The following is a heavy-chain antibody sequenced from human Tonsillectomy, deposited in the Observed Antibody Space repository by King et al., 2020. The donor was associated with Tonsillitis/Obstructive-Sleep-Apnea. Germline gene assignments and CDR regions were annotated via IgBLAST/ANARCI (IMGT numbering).Heavy chain of an antibody. CDR2: INPHSGGT. CDR1: GYTFTGYY. D-gene: IGHD6-6*01. Sequence: VQLVESGAEVKKPGASVKVSCKASGYTFTGYYMHWVRLAPGQGLEWMGRINPHSGGTNYAQKFQGRVTMTRDTSITTAYMELSSLPSGDTAMYYCARGGREQLVLDWFDPWGQGTLVTVSS. J-gene: IGHJ5*02. V-gene: IGHV1-2*06. CDR3: ARGGREQLVLDWFDP.